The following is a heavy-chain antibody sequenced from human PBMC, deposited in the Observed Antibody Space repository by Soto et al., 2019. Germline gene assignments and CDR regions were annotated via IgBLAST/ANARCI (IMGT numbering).Heavy chain of an antibody. V-gene: IGHV3-30-3*01. CDR3: ARDQQVIAAAGTPPYYYYGMDV. Sequence: GGALRLSCAASGFTFSSYAMHWARQAPGKGLEWVAVISYDGSNKYYADSVKGRFTISRDNSKNTLYLQMNSLRAEDTAVYYCARDQQVIAAAGTPPYYYYGMDVWGQGTTVTVSS. CDR1: GFTFSSYA. J-gene: IGHJ6*02. D-gene: IGHD6-13*01. CDR2: ISYDGSNK.